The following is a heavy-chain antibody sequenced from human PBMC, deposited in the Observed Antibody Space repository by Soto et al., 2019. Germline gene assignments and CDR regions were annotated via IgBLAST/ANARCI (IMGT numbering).Heavy chain of an antibody. Sequence: SETLSLTCSVSGGSISSDFWTWIRQPPGKGLEWIGYMYDSGNTKYNPSLKSRATISVDASKKQFSLKLTSVTAADTAVYYCARDPVGAPFPDAFDVWGQGTMVTVSS. CDR2: MYDSGNT. CDR3: ARDPVGAPFPDAFDV. D-gene: IGHD1-26*01. V-gene: IGHV4-59*01. J-gene: IGHJ3*01. CDR1: GGSISSDF.